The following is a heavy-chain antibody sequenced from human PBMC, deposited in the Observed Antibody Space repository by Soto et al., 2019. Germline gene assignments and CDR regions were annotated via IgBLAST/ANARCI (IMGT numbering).Heavy chain of an antibody. J-gene: IGHJ2*01. V-gene: IGHV3-30-3*01. CDR2: ISYDGSNK. CDR1: GFTFSSYA. D-gene: IGHD4-4*01. Sequence: QVQLVESGGGVVQPGRSLRLSCAASGFTFSSYAMHWVRQAPGKGLEWVAVISYDGSNKYYADSVKGRFTISRDNSKNTLYVQMNGLRAEDTAVYYCARPLWRDDYNWGYFDLWGRGTLVTVSS. CDR3: ARPLWRDDYNWGYFDL.